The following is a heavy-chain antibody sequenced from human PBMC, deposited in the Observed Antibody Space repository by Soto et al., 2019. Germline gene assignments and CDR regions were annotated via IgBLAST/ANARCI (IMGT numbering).Heavy chain of an antibody. V-gene: IGHV3-23*01. J-gene: IGHJ6*02. D-gene: IGHD6-13*01. Sequence: GGSLRLSCAASGFTFSSYAMSWVRQAPGKGLEWVSAISGSGGSTYYADSVKGRFTISRDNSKNTLYLQMNSLRAEDTAVYYCAKARGAVACKFYYYGMDVCGPGPTVTVSS. CDR3: AKARGAVACKFYYYGMDV. CDR1: GFTFSSYA. CDR2: ISGSGGST.